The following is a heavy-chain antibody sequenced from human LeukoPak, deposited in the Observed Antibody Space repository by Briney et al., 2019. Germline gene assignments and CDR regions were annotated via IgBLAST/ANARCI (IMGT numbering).Heavy chain of an antibody. D-gene: IGHD6-6*01. CDR2: IYYSGST. CDR3: ARGSSPNWFDP. J-gene: IGHJ5*02. CDR1: GGSVSSGSYY. Sequence: SETLSLTCTVSGGSVSSGSYYWSWIRQPPGKGLEWIGYIYYSGSTNYNPSLKSRVTISVDTSKNQFSLELSSVTAADTAVYYCARGSSPNWFDPWGQGTLATVSS. V-gene: IGHV4-61*01.